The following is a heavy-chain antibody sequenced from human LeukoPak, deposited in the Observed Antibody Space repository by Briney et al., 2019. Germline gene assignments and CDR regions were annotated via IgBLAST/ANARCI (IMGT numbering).Heavy chain of an antibody. V-gene: IGHV5-51*01. CDR3: ARPGRVGAAYFDY. D-gene: IGHD2-15*01. Sequence: GESLKISCKGSGYSFTSYWLGWVRQLPGKGLEWMGIIYPGDSDTRYSPSFQGQVTISADKSISTAYLQWSSLKASDTAMYYCARPGRVGAAYFDYWGQGTLVTVSS. J-gene: IGHJ4*02. CDR1: GYSFTSYW. CDR2: IYPGDSDT.